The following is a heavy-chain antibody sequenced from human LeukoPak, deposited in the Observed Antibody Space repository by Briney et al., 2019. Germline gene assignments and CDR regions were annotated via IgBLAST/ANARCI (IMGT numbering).Heavy chain of an antibody. CDR3: AAPRRGSGWYLV. CDR2: IYYSGST. Sequence: SETLSLTCTVSGGSISSSSYYWGWIRQPPGKGLEWIGSIYYSGSTYYNPSLKSRVTISVDTSKNQFSLKLSSVTAADTAVYYCAAPRRGSGWYLVWGQGTMVTVSS. V-gene: IGHV4-39*01. J-gene: IGHJ3*01. CDR1: GGSISSSSYY. D-gene: IGHD6-13*01.